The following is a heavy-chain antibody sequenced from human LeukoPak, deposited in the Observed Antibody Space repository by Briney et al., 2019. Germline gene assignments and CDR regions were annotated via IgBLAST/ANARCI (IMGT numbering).Heavy chain of an antibody. D-gene: IGHD1-26*01. V-gene: IGHV4-4*07. Sequence: SETLSLTCTVSGGSISSYYWSWIRQPAGKGLEWIGRIYTSGSTNYNPSLTSRVTMSVDTSKNQFSLKLSSVIAADTAVYYCARDFVGWELRRRSVPGDAFDIWGQGTMVTVSS. CDR1: GGSISSYY. J-gene: IGHJ3*02. CDR2: IYTSGST. CDR3: ARDFVGWELRRRSVPGDAFDI.